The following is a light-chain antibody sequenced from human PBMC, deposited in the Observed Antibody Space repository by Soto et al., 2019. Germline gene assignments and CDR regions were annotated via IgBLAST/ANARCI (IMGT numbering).Light chain of an antibody. J-gene: IGKJ3*01. Sequence: EIVMTQSPATLSVSPGERATLSCRASQSVSSNLAWYQQKPGQAPGLLIYGASTRATGIPGRFSGSGSGTEFTLTISSLQSEDFAVFYCQQYNNWPFTFGPGTKVDI. CDR1: QSVSSN. CDR2: GAS. V-gene: IGKV3-15*01. CDR3: QQYNNWPFT.